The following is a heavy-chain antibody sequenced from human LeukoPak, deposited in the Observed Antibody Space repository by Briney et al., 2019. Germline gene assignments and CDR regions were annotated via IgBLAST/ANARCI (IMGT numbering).Heavy chain of an antibody. CDR2: INSDGSST. CDR1: GFTFSSYW. Sequence: PGGSLRLSCAASGFTFSSYWMHWVRQAPGKGLVWVSRINSDGSSTSYADSVKGRFTISRDNAKNTLYLQMNSLRAEDTAVYYCARGLDSSSWYLYYSYWMDGWGQGTTVTVSS. D-gene: IGHD6-13*01. J-gene: IGHJ6*02. CDR3: ARGLDSSSWYLYYSYWMDG. V-gene: IGHV3-74*01.